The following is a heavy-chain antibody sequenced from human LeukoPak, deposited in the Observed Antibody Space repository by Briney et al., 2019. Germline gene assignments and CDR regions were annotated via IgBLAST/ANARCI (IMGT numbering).Heavy chain of an antibody. J-gene: IGHJ6*02. CDR2: INHSGST. CDR3: ARGSSDFWSPADYYGMDV. Sequence: SETLSLTCAVYGGSFSGYYWSWIRQPPGKGLEWIGEINHSGSTNYNPSLKSRVTISVDTSKNQFSLKLSSVTAADTAVYYCARGSSDFWSPADYYGMDVWGQGITVTVSS. D-gene: IGHD3-3*01. CDR1: GGSFSGYY. V-gene: IGHV4-34*01.